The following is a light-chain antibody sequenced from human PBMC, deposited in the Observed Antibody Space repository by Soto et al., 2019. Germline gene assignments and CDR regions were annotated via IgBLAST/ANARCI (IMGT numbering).Light chain of an antibody. V-gene: IGLV1-44*01. CDR2: SNN. CDR1: SSNIGSNT. J-gene: IGLJ3*02. Sequence: QSVLTQPPSASGTPGLRVTISCSGSSSNIGSNTVNWYQQLPGTAPKLLIYSNNQRPSGVPDRFSGSKSGTSASLAISGLQSEDEADYYCAAWDDSLNGFWVFGGGTQLTVL. CDR3: AAWDDSLNGFWV.